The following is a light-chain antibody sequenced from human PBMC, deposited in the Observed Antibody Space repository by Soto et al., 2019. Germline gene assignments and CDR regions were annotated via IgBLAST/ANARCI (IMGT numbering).Light chain of an antibody. CDR2: DVT. CDR3: CSYAGSNLHYV. CDR1: GSDVGGYNY. V-gene: IGLV2-11*01. Sequence: QSALTQPRSVSGSPGQSVTISCFGTGSDVGGYNYVSWYQQHPGQAPQLMIYDVTKRPSGVPDRFSGSKSGNTASLTISGLQAEDEADYYCCSYAGSNLHYVFGLGTKVAVL. J-gene: IGLJ1*01.